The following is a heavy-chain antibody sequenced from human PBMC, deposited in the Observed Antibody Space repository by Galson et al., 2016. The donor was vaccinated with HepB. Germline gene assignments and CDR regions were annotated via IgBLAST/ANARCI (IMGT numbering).Heavy chain of an antibody. CDR1: GFTFSTFT. V-gene: IGHV3-33*06. J-gene: IGHJ4*02. D-gene: IGHD6-6*01. Sequence: SLRLSCAASGFTFSTFTIHWVRQAPGKGLEWVGVIWSDGSNKMYADSVKGRFTISRDNSKNTLYLQMNSLRLEDTAMYYCAKVGSIAARPDYFDSWGQGTLVTVSS. CDR2: IWSDGSNK. CDR3: AKVGSIAARPDYFDS.